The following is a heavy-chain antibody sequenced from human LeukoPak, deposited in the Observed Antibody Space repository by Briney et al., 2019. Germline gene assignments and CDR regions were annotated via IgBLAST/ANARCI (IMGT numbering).Heavy chain of an antibody. D-gene: IGHD3-22*01. V-gene: IGHV3-30-3*01. J-gene: IGHJ4*02. CDR3: ARDVVGRYYYDSSGYPDY. CDR2: ISYDGSNK. Sequence: GGSLRLSCAASGFTFSSYAMHWVCQAPGKGLEWVAVISYDGSNKYYADSVKGRFTISRDNSKNTLYLQMNSLRAEDTAVYYCARDVVGRYYYDSSGYPDYWGQGTLVTVSS. CDR1: GFTFSSYA.